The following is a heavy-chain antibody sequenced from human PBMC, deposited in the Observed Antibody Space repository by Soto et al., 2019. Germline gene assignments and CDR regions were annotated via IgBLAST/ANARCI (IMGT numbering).Heavy chain of an antibody. CDR1: GGSISSDY. V-gene: IGHV4-59*01. CDR3: ARVHDSSGGTPGHDAFDI. D-gene: IGHD3-22*01. J-gene: IGHJ3*02. CDR2: IYYSGST. Sequence: QVQLQESGPGLVKPSETLSLTCTVSGGSISSDYWSWIRQPPGKGLEWIGYIYYSGSTNYNPSLKSRVTISVDTSKNQFAMKLSSVAAADTAVYYCARVHDSSGGTPGHDAFDIWGQGTMVTVSS.